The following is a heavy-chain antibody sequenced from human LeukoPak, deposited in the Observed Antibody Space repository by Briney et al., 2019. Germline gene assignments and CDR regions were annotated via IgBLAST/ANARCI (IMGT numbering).Heavy chain of an antibody. D-gene: IGHD4-17*01. CDR3: ARLVRRYITVTETTVTYFEY. CDR2: TYYRSKWYN. Sequence: SQTLSLTCAISGDSVSSNSAAWNWIRQSPSRGLEWLGRTYYRSKWYNDYAVSVKSRITIKPDTSKNQFSLNLNSVTAADTAVYYCARLVRRYITVTETTVTYFEYWGQGSLATVSS. J-gene: IGHJ4*02. CDR1: GDSVSSNSAA. V-gene: IGHV6-1*01.